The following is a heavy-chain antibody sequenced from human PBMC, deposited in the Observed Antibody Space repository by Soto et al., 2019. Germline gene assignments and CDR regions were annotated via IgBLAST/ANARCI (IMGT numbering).Heavy chain of an antibody. Sequence: GGSLRLSCTTSGCTFGDCAISWVRQAPGKGLEWVGLIRNHSYSGRLEYAASVKDRFIVSRDDFKSVAYLQMNSLKTEDSAVYFCTRAESPETAYFSHAWAQGT. CDR3: TRAESPETAYFSHA. CDR1: GCTFGDCA. V-gene: IGHV3-49*04. D-gene: IGHD2-21*01. CDR2: IRNHSYSGRL. J-gene: IGHJ5*02.